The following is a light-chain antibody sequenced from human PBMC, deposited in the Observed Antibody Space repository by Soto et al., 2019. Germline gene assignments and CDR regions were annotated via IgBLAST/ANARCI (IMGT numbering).Light chain of an antibody. CDR2: DAS. CDR3: QQGT. V-gene: IGKV3-11*01. Sequence: EIVLTQSPATMSLSPGDRATLSCRASQSIGNSLAWYQQKRGQPPRLLIYDASSRATGVPARFSGSGSGTDFTLTISSLEPEDFAVYFCQQGTFGQGTKVEI. J-gene: IGKJ1*01. CDR1: QSIGNS.